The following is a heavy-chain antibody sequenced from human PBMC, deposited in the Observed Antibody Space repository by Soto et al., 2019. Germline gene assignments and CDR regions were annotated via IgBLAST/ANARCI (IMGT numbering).Heavy chain of an antibody. CDR3: ASSLLTPFDY. Sequence: GSLRLSCAASGFTFSSYWMHWVRQAAGKGLVWVSRINRDGSSTFYADSVKGRFTISRDNAKNTLYLQMNSLRAEDTAVYYCASSLLTPFDYWGQGTLVTVSS. D-gene: IGHD7-27*01. CDR1: GFTFSSYW. J-gene: IGHJ4*02. CDR2: INRDGSST. V-gene: IGHV3-74*01.